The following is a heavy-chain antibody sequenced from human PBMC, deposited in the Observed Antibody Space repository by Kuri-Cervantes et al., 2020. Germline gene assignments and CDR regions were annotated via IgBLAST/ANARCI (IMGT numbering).Heavy chain of an antibody. CDR1: GYTSTSYA. Sequence: ASVKVSCKASGYTSTSYAMHWVRQAPGQRLEWVGWINAGNGYTKYSQKFQGRVTITRDTSASTVHMELSSLRSEDTAVYYCARERGTGWYWGADYWGQGTLVTVSS. J-gene: IGHJ4*02. V-gene: IGHV1-3*01. CDR3: ARERGTGWYWGADY. D-gene: IGHD6-19*01. CDR2: INAGNGYT.